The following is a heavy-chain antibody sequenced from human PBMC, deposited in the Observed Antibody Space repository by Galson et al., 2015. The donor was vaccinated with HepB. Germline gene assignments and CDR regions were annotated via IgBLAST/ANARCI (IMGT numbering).Heavy chain of an antibody. Sequence: SLRLSCAASGFTVSSNYMSWVRQAPGKGLEWVSVLYSGGSTYYADSVKCRFTISRDNSKNTLYLQMNSLRAEDTAVYYCARATLVGATRDWGQGTLVTVSS. CDR2: LYSGGST. D-gene: IGHD1-26*01. V-gene: IGHV3-66*01. J-gene: IGHJ4*02. CDR3: ARATLVGATRD. CDR1: GFTVSSNY.